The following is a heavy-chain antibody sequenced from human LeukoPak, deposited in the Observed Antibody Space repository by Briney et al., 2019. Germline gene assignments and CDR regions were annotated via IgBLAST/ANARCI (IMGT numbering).Heavy chain of an antibody. Sequence: SETLSLTCTVSGDSISSGIHYWNWIRQPAGKGLEWIGRIYTSGSTNYNPSLKSRVTISLDTSKNQFSLKLSSVTAADTAVYYCARGPRWLQSFDWYFDLWGRGTLVTVSS. V-gene: IGHV4-61*02. J-gene: IGHJ2*01. D-gene: IGHD5-24*01. CDR3: ARGPRWLQSFDWYFDL. CDR2: IYTSGST. CDR1: GDSISSGIHY.